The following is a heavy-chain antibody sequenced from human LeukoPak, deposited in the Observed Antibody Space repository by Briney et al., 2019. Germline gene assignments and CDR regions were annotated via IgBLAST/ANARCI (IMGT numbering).Heavy chain of an antibody. CDR2: ITNGGSTI. V-gene: IGHV3-11*01. J-gene: IGHJ6*02. CDR1: GFTFSDYN. D-gene: IGHD3-9*01. CDR3: ARSIGLTGGGVDV. Sequence: GGSLRLSCAASGFTFSDYNMNWVRQAPGEGLEWVSYITNGGSTIHHADSVKGRFTISRDNAKKTLYLQMNSLRAEDTAVYYCARSIGLTGGGVDVWGQGTRSPS.